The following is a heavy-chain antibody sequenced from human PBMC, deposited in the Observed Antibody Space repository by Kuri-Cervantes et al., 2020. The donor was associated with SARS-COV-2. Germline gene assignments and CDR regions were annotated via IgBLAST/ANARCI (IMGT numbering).Heavy chain of an antibody. V-gene: IGHV3-30*02. J-gene: IGHJ4*02. Sequence: GESLKISCAASGFTFSSYGMHWVRQAPGKGLEWVAFIRYDGSNKYYADSVKGRFTISRDNSKNTLYLQMNSLRAEDTAVYYCAKDLEDIVVVPAVGFDYWGQGTLVTVSS. CDR2: IRYDGSNK. CDR1: GFTFSSYG. CDR3: AKDLEDIVVVPAVGFDY. D-gene: IGHD2-2*01.